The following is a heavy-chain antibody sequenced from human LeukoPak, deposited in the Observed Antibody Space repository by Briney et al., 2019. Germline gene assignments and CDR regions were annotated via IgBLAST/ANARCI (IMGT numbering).Heavy chain of an antibody. J-gene: IGHJ6*02. CDR2: IYYSGST. V-gene: IGHV4-30-4*01. D-gene: IGHD6-13*01. CDR3: AREVTAQQLVLYGMDV. Sequence: SETLSLTCTVSGGSISSGDYYWSWIRQPPGKGLEWIGYIYYSGSTYYNPSLKSRVTISVDTSKNQFSLKLSSVTAADTAVYYCAREVTAQQLVLYGMDVWGQGTTVTVSS. CDR1: GGSISSGDYY.